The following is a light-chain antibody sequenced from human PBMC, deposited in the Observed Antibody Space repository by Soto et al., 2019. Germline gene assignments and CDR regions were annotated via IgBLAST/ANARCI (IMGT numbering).Light chain of an antibody. CDR3: SSYAGSRV. V-gene: IGLV2-8*01. Sequence: QSALTQPPSASGSPGQSVTISCTGTSSDVGGYNYVSWYQQHPGKAPKLMIYEVSKRPSGVPDRFSGSKSGNTASLTVSGLQAEDEADYYCSSYAGSRVFGPGTKLTVL. CDR2: EVS. J-gene: IGLJ1*01. CDR1: SSDVGGYNY.